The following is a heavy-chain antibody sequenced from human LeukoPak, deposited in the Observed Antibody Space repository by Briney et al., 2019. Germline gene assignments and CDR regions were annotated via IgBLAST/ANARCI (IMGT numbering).Heavy chain of an antibody. CDR3: ARSPQQWLVRVTGAFDI. CDR1: GGSISSSSYY. D-gene: IGHD6-19*01. Sequence: KPSETLSLTCTVSGGSISSSSYYWGWIRQPPGEGLEWIGSIYYSGSTYYNPSLKSRVTISVDTSKNQFSLKLSSVTAADTAVYYCARSPQQWLVRVTGAFDIWGQGTMVTVSS. V-gene: IGHV4-39*01. CDR2: IYYSGST. J-gene: IGHJ3*02.